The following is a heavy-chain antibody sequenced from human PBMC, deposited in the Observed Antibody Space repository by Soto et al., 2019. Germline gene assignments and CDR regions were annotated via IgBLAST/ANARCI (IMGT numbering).Heavy chain of an antibody. CDR2: IIPIFGTA. V-gene: IGHV1-69*13. Sequence: ASVKVSCKASGGTFSSYAISWVRQAPGQGLEWMGGIIPIFGTANYAQKFQGRVTITADESTSTAYMELSSLRSEDTAVYYCARLGSGNYYGSGSYYTLDYWHQGSLVTVSS. CDR3: ARLGSGNYYGSGSYYTLDY. D-gene: IGHD3-10*01. CDR1: GGTFSSYA. J-gene: IGHJ4*01.